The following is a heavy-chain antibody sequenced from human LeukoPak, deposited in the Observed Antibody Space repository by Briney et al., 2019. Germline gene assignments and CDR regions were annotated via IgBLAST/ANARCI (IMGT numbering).Heavy chain of an antibody. J-gene: IGHJ5*02. Sequence: KPSETLSLTCTVSGGSISSSSYYWGWIRQPPGKGLELIGSIYYSGSTYYNPSLKSRVTISVDTSKNQFSLKLSSVTAADTAVYYCARKSIAARIRKYNWFDPWGQGTLVTVSS. CDR2: IYYSGST. V-gene: IGHV4-39*01. CDR1: GGSISSSSYY. D-gene: IGHD6-6*01. CDR3: ARKSIAARIRKYNWFDP.